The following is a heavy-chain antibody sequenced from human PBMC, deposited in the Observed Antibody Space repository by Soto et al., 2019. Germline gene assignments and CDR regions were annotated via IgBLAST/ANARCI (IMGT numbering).Heavy chain of an antibody. CDR1: GFTFSSYG. J-gene: IGHJ6*02. V-gene: IGHV3-33*01. CDR3: ARGQVVPAAKVYYYGMDV. D-gene: IGHD2-2*01. CDR2: IWYDGSNK. Sequence: QVQLVESGGGVVQPGRSLRLSCAASGFTFSSYGMHWVRQAPGKGLEWVAVIWYDGSNKYYADSVKGRFTISRDNSKNTLYLQMNSLSAEDTAVYYCARGQVVPAAKVYYYGMDVWGQGTTVTVSS.